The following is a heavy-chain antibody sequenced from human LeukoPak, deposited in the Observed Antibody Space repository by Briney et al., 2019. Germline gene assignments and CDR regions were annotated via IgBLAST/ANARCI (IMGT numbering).Heavy chain of an antibody. Sequence: SETLSLTCSVSGGYIRNYYWSWIRQSPGKGLEWIGSIYYSGSTYYNPSLKSRVTIFVDTSKTQFSLKLGSVTAADTAVYYCARVSQVANWFDPWGQGSLVTVSS. CDR2: IYYSGST. J-gene: IGHJ5*02. D-gene: IGHD5-12*01. CDR1: GGYIRNYY. CDR3: ARVSQVANWFDP. V-gene: IGHV4-59*05.